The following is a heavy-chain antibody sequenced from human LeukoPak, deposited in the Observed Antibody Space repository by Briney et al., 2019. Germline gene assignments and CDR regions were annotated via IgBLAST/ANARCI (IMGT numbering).Heavy chain of an antibody. D-gene: IGHD3-10*01. Sequence: SCKASGYTFTSYGISWVRQAPGKGLEWVALISYGGTNKYYADSVKGRFTISRDNSKNTLYLQMNSLRAEDTAVYYCASVWFGEPPFDYWGQGTLVTVSS. J-gene: IGHJ4*02. CDR3: ASVWFGEPPFDY. CDR2: ISYGGTNK. CDR1: GYTFTSYG. V-gene: IGHV3-30-3*01.